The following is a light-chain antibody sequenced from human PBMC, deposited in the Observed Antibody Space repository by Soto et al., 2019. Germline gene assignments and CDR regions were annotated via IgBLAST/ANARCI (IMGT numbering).Light chain of an antibody. J-gene: IGLJ2*01. CDR1: KNNLGSYDL. CDR2: EAT. V-gene: IGLV2-23*01. CDR3: CSLEGSNDLVV. Sequence: QSALTQPASVSGSPGQSITVSCTVTKNNLGSYDLVSWYQKYPDKAPTLLIYEATKRPSGISDRFSGSKSGFTASLTISGLRAEDEADYYCCSLEGSNDLVVFGGGTKLTVL.